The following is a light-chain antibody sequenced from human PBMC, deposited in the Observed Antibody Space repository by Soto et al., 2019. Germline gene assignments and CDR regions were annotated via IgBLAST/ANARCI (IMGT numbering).Light chain of an antibody. V-gene: IGKV1-27*01. Sequence: IQLTQSPSSLSASVGDRVTITCRASPAIASFLAWYQQKPGTAPKLLIYAASSLQSGVPSRFRSTGSGTDFTLTIRGLQPEDVATYHCQKYNGSLWAFAQGTKVDIK. CDR1: PAIASF. CDR2: AAS. J-gene: IGKJ1*01. CDR3: QKYNGSLWA.